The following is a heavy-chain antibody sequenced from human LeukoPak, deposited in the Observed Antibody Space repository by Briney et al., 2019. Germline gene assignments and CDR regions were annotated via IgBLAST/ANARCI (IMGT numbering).Heavy chain of an antibody. Sequence: KPSETLSLTCTVSGGSISSYYWSWIRQPPGKGLEWIGYIYYSGSTNYNPSLKSRVTISVDTSKNQFSLKLSSVTAADTAVYYCARHMGGGDYGEIDYWGQGTLVTVSS. D-gene: IGHD4-17*01. CDR2: IYYSGST. J-gene: IGHJ4*02. CDR3: ARHMGGGDYGEIDY. CDR1: GGSISSYY. V-gene: IGHV4-59*08.